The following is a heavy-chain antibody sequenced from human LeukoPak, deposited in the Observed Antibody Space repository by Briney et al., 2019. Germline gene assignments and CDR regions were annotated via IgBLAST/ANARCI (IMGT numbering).Heavy chain of an antibody. CDR1: GGSFGGYY. V-gene: IGHV4-34*01. J-gene: IGHJ6*02. CDR2: INHSGST. Sequence: PSETLSLTCAVYGGSFGGYYWSWIRQPPGKGLEWIGEINHSGSTNYNPSPKSRVTISVDTSKNQFSLKLSFVTAADTAVYYCARGEPGSVVPAASRYYYYGMDIWGQGTTVTVSS. D-gene: IGHD2-2*01. CDR3: ARGEPGSVVPAASRYYYYGMDI.